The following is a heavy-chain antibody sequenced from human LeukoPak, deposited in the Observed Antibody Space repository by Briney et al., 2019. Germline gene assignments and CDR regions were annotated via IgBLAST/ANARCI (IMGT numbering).Heavy chain of an antibody. D-gene: IGHD6-6*01. CDR2: INPNSGGT. Sequence: ASVKGSCKASGHTFTGYYMHWVRQAPGQGLERMGWINPNSGGTNYAQKFQGRVTMTRDTSISTAYMELSRLRSDDTAVYYCARDGFDLYSSSWTAFDYWGQGTLVTVSS. CDR3: ARDGFDLYSSSWTAFDY. CDR1: GHTFTGYY. V-gene: IGHV1-2*02. J-gene: IGHJ4*02.